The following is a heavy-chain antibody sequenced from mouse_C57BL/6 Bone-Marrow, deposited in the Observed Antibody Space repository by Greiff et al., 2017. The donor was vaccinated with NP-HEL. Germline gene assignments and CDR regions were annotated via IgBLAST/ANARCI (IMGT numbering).Heavy chain of an antibody. CDR2: ISSGGSYT. CDR3: ARPYYYGSSRYWYFDV. Sequence: EVQLVESGGDLVKPGGSLKLSCAASGFTFSSYGMSWVRQTPDKRLEWVATISSGGSYTYYPDSVKGRFTISRDNAKNTLYLQMSSLKSEDTAMYYCARPYYYGSSRYWYFDVWGTGTTVTVSS. V-gene: IGHV5-6*01. D-gene: IGHD1-1*01. CDR1: GFTFSSYG. J-gene: IGHJ1*03.